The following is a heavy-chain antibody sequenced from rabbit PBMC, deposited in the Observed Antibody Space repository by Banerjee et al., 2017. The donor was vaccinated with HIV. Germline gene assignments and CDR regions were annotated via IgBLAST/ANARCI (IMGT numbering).Heavy chain of an antibody. V-gene: IGHV1S45*01. D-gene: IGHD1-1*01. CDR2: INTSSGNT. CDR1: GFSFSNKYV. Sequence: QEQLVESGGGLVTLGGSLKLSCKASGFSFSNKYVMCWVRQAPGKGLEWIACINTSSGNTVYASWAKGRFTISKTSSTTVTLQMTSLTAADTATYFCARDLGGVIGWNFNLWGPGTLVTVS. CDR3: ARDLGGVIGWNFNL. J-gene: IGHJ4*01.